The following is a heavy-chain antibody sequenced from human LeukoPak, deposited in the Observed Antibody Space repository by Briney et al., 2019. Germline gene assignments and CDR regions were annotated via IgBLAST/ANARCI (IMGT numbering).Heavy chain of an antibody. J-gene: IGHJ3*02. D-gene: IGHD7-27*01. CDR2: IRDDGGDK. CDR3: SKNRLGQTYADSFEI. CDR1: GFTFSNFD. V-gene: IGHV3-30*02. Sequence: HPGGSLRLSCAASGFTFSNFDMNWVRQAPGKGLEWVASIRDDGGDKYFADSVKGRFTISRDNSKNILYLQMYSLAAEDTAVYYCSKNRLGQTYADSFEIWGQGTMVSVSS.